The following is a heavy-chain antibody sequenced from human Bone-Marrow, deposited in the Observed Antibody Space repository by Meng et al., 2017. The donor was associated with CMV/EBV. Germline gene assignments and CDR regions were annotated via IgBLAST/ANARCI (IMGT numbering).Heavy chain of an antibody. V-gene: IGHV1-8*02. CDR2: MNPNSGNT. Sequence: ASVKVSCKASGYTFTSYGISWVRQATGQGLEWMGWMNPNSGNTGYAQKFQGRVTMTRNTSISTAYMELSSLRSEDTAVYYCARVPPLAGVVPAAIDYYYYGMDVWGQGTTVTVSS. J-gene: IGHJ6*02. D-gene: IGHD2-2*02. CDR3: ARVPPLAGVVPAAIDYYYYGMDV. CDR1: GYTFTSYG.